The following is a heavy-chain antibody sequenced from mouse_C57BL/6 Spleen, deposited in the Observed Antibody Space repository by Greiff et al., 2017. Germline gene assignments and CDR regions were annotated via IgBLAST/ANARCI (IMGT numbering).Heavy chain of an antibody. J-gene: IGHJ4*01. V-gene: IGHV1-77*01. CDR1: GYTFTDYY. CDR2: IGPGSGST. Sequence: QVQLQQSGAELVKPGASVKISCKASGYTFTDYYINWVKQRPGQGLEWIGKIGPGSGSTYYNEKFKGKATLTADKSSSTAYMQLSSLTSEDSAVYFCARHYYDYDGRLYYAMDYWGQGTSVTVSS. D-gene: IGHD2-4*01. CDR3: ARHYYDYDGRLYYAMDY.